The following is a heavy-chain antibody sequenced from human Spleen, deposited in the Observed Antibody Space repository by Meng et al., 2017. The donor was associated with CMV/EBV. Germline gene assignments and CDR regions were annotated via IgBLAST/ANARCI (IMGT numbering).Heavy chain of an antibody. D-gene: IGHD3-3*01. V-gene: IGHV3-23*01. J-gene: IGHJ4*02. CDR3: AKGATFGVANPYYFDY. CDR1: GFTFDRYA. CDR2: ISGSGYHT. Sequence: GESLKISCAASGFTFDRYAMAWVCQAPGRGLEWVSSISGSGYHTYYADSVKGRFTISRDNSKNTLNLQMHSLRAEDTAICYCAKGATFGVANPYYFDYWGQGTLVTVSS.